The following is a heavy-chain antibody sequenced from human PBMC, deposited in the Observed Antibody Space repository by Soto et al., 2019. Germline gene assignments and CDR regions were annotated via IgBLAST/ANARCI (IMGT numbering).Heavy chain of an antibody. CDR3: ARGGYFTNGVCPLGRYYYYGMDV. V-gene: IGHV3-21*01. CDR1: GFTFSSYS. J-gene: IGHJ6*02. CDR2: ISSSSSYI. Sequence: GGSLRLSCAASGFTFSSYSMNWVRQAPGKGLEWVSSISSSSSYIYYADSVKGRFTISRDNAKNSLYLQMNSLRAEDTAVYYCARGGYFTNGVCPLGRYYYYGMDVWGQGTTVPVSS. D-gene: IGHD2-8*01.